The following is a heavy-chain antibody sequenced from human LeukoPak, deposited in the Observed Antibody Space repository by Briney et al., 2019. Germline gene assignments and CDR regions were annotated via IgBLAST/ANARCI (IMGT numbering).Heavy chain of an antibody. CDR3: ARREWLDEEDYFDY. D-gene: IGHD6-19*01. J-gene: IGHJ4*02. CDR1: GGSISSSSYS. CDR2: IYYSGST. Sequence: SETLSLTCTVSGGSISSSSYSWGWIRQPPGKGLEWIGSIYYSGSTYYNPSLKSRVTISVDTSKNQFSLKLSSVTAADTAVYYCARREWLDEEDYFDYWGQGTLVTVSS. V-gene: IGHV4-39*01.